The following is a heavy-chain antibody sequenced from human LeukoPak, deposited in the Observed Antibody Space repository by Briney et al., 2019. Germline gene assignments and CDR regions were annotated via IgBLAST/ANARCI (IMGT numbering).Heavy chain of an antibody. V-gene: IGHV3-21*01. CDR1: GFTFSTYA. Sequence: GGSLRLSCAASGFTFSTYAMSWVRQAPGKGLEWVSSISTSSSYIYYADSVKGRFTVSWDNAKNSLFLQMNSLRAEDTALYYCARDREMGTIRIGFDVWGQGTIVSVSS. J-gene: IGHJ3*01. D-gene: IGHD5-24*01. CDR2: ISTSSSYI. CDR3: ARDREMGTIRIGFDV.